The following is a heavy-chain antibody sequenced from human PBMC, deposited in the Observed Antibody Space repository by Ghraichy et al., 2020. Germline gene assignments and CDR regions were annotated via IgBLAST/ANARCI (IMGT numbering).Heavy chain of an antibody. V-gene: IGHV1-8*01. CDR3: ARGGDFFGAGSYYRFYYNGMDV. J-gene: IGHJ6*02. CDR2: MNPNSGDT. CDR1: GYTFTSYD. D-gene: IGHD3-10*01. Sequence: ASVKVPCKASGYTFTSYDINWVRQATGQGPEWMGWMNPNSGDTGYAQKFKDRVTMTRNTSASTAYMELSSLRSEDTAVYYCARGGDFFGAGSYYRFYYNGMDVWGQGTTVTVSS.